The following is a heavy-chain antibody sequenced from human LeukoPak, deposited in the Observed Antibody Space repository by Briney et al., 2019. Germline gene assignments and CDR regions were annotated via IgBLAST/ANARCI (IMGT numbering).Heavy chain of an antibody. CDR2: ISISSSTI. V-gene: IGHV3-48*04. D-gene: IGHD3-9*01. J-gene: IGHJ4*02. Sequence: GGSLRLSCAASGFTFSSYSMNWVRQAPGKGLEWVSYISISSSTIYYADSVKGGFTISRDNAKNSLYLQMNSLRAEDTAVYYCAKDHYVLRTFGWPRDWGQGTLVMVSS. CDR3: AKDHYVLRTFGWPRD. CDR1: GFTFSSYS.